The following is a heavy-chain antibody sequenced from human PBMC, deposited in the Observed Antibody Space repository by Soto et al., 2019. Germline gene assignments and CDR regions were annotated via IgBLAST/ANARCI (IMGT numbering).Heavy chain of an antibody. CDR1: GFTFSSYA. CDR3: ARYIPGVRYYGMDV. J-gene: IGHJ6*01. Sequence: GGSLRLSCAASGFTFSSYAMKWVRQAPGKGLEWVSLIGESGTPTYYADSVKGRFTISRDNSGNTLFLEMYSLRAEDTAVYYCARYIPGVRYYGMDVLGQGNTVTVSS. V-gene: IGHV3-23*01. D-gene: IGHD2-2*01. CDR2: IGESGTPT.